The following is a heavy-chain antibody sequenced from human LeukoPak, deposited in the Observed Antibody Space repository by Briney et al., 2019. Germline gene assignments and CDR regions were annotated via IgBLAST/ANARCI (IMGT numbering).Heavy chain of an antibody. J-gene: IGHJ6*03. V-gene: IGHV4-61*01. CDR3: ARGQQLVDYYYYYMDV. CDR1: GGSISSSSYY. Sequence: SETLSLTCTVSGGSISSSSYYWSWIRQPPGKGLEWIGYIYYSGSTNYNPSLKSRVTISVDTSKNQFSLKLSSVTAADTAVYYCARGQQLVDYYYYYMDVWGKGTTVTISS. D-gene: IGHD6-13*01. CDR2: IYYSGST.